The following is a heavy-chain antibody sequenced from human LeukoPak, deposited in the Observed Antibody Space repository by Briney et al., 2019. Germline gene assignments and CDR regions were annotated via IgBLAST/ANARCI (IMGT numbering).Heavy chain of an antibody. CDR3: ARSDSYTWFDP. D-gene: IGHD2-21*01. Sequence: ASVKVSCKASGYTFTDFYIHWMRQAPGQGLEWMGWINPDNGITAYAQKFQGRVTMTRDTSISAVYVELSRLRSDDTAVYYCARSDSYTWFDPWGQGTLVTVSS. CDR2: INPDNGIT. CDR1: GYTFTDFY. V-gene: IGHV1-2*02. J-gene: IGHJ5*02.